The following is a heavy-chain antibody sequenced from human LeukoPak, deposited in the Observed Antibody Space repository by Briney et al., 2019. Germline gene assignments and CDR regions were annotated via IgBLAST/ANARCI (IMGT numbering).Heavy chain of an antibody. D-gene: IGHD3-10*01. Sequence: PGGSLRLSCAASGFTFDDYAMHWVRQAPGKGLEWVSGISWNSGSIGYADSVKGRFTISRDNAKNSLYLQMNSLRAKDTALYYCAKASGHYYGSGPFDPWGRGTLVTVSS. CDR1: GFTFDDYA. J-gene: IGHJ5*02. V-gene: IGHV3-9*01. CDR2: ISWNSGSI. CDR3: AKASGHYYGSGPFDP.